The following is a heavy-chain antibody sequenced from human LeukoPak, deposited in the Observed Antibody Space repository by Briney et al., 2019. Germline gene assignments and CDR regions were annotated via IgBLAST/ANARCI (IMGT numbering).Heavy chain of an antibody. CDR2: IIPIFGTA. D-gene: IGHD2-15*01. V-gene: IGHV1-69*13. J-gene: IGHJ4*02. CDR1: GGTFSSYA. Sequence: GASVKVSCKASGGTFSSYAISWVRQAPGQGLEWMGGIIPIFGTANYEQKFQGRVTITADESTSTAYMELSSLRSEDTAVYYCAREGSVCSGGSCYFDYWGQGTLVTVSS. CDR3: AREGSVCSGGSCYFDY.